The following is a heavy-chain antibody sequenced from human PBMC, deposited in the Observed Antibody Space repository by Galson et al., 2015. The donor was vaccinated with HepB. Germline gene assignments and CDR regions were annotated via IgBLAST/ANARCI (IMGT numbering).Heavy chain of an antibody. D-gene: IGHD6-13*01. Sequence: SCKASGYTFTSYAMHWVRQAPGQRLEWMGWINAGNGNTKYSQKFQGRVTITRDTSASTAYMELSSLRSEDTAVYYCARGYSSSWYGLDYWGQGTLVTVSS. CDR2: INAGNGNT. V-gene: IGHV1-3*01. J-gene: IGHJ4*02. CDR1: GYTFTSYA. CDR3: ARGYSSSWYGLDY.